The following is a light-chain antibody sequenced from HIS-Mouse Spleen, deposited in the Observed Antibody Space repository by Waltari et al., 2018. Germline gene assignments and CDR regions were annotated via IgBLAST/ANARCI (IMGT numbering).Light chain of an antibody. CDR3: CSYAGSYTGV. Sequence: QSALTQPRSVSGPPGQSVTISCTGTISYAGGYNYVPWYQQHPGKAPNLMIYDVSKRPSGVPDRFSGSKSGNTASLTISGLQAEDEADYYCCSYAGSYTGVFGTGTKVTVL. V-gene: IGLV2-11*01. CDR1: ISYAGGYNY. CDR2: DVS. J-gene: IGLJ1*01.